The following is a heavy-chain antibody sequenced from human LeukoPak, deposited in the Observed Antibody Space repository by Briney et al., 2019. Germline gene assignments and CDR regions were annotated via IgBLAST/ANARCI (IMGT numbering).Heavy chain of an antibody. Sequence: SETLSLTCTVSGGSISSSSYYWGWIRQPPGKGLEWIGSIYYSGSTYYNPSLKSRVTTSVDTSKNQFSLKLSSVTAADTAVYSLMVGGVFNDYWGKGTLFTVSS. CDR1: GGSISSSSYY. J-gene: IGHJ4*02. CDR2: IYYSGST. CDR3: MVGGVFNDY. V-gene: IGHV4-39*01. D-gene: IGHD3-10*01.